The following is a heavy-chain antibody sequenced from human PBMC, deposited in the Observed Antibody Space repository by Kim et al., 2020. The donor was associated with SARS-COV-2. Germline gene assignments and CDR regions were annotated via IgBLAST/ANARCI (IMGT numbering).Heavy chain of an antibody. Sequence: KGRFTIARDNSKNTLYLQMNSLRAEDTAVYYCAKALAAAGTIGGDWFDPWGQGTLVTVSS. V-gene: IGHV3-23*01. D-gene: IGHD6-13*01. J-gene: IGHJ5*02. CDR3: AKALAAAGTIGGDWFDP.